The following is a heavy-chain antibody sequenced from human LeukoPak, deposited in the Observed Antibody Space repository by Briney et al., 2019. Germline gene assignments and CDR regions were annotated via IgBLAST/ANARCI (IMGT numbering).Heavy chain of an antibody. CDR1: GFTFSTYV. CDR2: ISGSDGST. J-gene: IGHJ4*02. D-gene: IGHD3-10*01. Sequence: PGGSLRLSCAASGFTFSTYVMSWVRQAPGKGLEWVSAISGSDGSTYYADSVKGRFTISRDNSKNTLYLQMNSLRAEDTVVYYCAKDGLSMGYFDYWGQGTPVTVSS. V-gene: IGHV3-23*01. CDR3: AKDGLSMGYFDY.